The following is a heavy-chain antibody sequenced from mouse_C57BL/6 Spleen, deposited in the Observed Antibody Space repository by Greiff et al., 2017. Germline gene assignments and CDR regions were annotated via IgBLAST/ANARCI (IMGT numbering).Heavy chain of an antibody. CDR3: ARCYGSIRYAMDY. V-gene: IGHV1-80*01. CDR1: GYAFSSYW. J-gene: IGHJ4*01. CDR2: IYPGDGDT. Sequence: LQQSGASVKISCKASGYAFSSYWMNWVKQRPGKGLEWIGQIYPGDGDTNYNGKFKGKATLPADKSSSTAYMQLSSLTSEDSAVCFCARCYGSIRYAMDYWGQGTSVTVSS. D-gene: IGHD1-1*01.